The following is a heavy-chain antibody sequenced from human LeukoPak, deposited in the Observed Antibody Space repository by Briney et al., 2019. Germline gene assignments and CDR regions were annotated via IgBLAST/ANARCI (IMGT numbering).Heavy chain of an antibody. CDR3: ARHDQYSSGPDY. CDR1: GGSISSYY. D-gene: IGHD6-19*01. J-gene: IGHJ4*02. CDR2: IYYSGST. V-gene: IGHV4-59*08. Sequence: PSQTLSLTCTVSGGSISSYYWSWIRQPPGKGLEWIGYIYYSGSTNYNPSLKSRVTISVDTSKNQFSLKLSSVTAADTAVYYCARHDQYSSGPDYWGQGTLVTVSS.